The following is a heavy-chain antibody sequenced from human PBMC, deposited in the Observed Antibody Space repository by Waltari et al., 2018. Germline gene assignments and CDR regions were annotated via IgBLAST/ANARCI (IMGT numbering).Heavy chain of an antibody. D-gene: IGHD6-13*01. CDR1: GYSISSGYY. Sequence: QVQLQESGPGLVKPSETLSLTCAVSGYSISSGYYWGWLRQPPGKGLEWIGSIYHSGSTYYNPSLKSRVTISVDTSKNQFSLKLSSVTAADTAVYYCARDREGQQPPYYFDYWGQGTLVTVSS. CDR3: ARDREGQQPPYYFDY. CDR2: IYHSGST. V-gene: IGHV4-38-2*02. J-gene: IGHJ4*02.